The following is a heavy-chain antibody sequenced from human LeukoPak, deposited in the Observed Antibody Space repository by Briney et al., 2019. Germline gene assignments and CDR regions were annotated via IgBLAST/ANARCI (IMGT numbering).Heavy chain of an antibody. V-gene: IGHV3-30*02. CDR3: AKDLTYYFDY. CDR1: GFTFSSYG. Sequence: GGSLRLSCAASGFTFSSYGMHWVRQAPGKGLEWVAFIRYDGSNKYYADSVKGRITISRDNSKNTLYLQMNSLRAEDTAVYYCAKDLTYYFDYWGQGTLVTVSS. CDR2: IRYDGSNK. J-gene: IGHJ4*02.